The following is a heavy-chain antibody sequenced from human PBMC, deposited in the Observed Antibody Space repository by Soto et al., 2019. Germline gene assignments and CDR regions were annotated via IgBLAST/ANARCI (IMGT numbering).Heavy chain of an antibody. Sequence: QVQLVESWGGVVQPGRSLRLSCAASGFTFNNYGMHCVRQAPGKGLEWVATISNDGSDKYYADSVKGRLTISRDNSKNTVYLQMNSLRAEETAVYYCAKDQGIAASHGIDWGQGTMVTVSS. CDR2: ISNDGSDK. CDR1: GFTFNNYG. J-gene: IGHJ3*01. V-gene: IGHV3-30*18. D-gene: IGHD6-13*01. CDR3: AKDQGIAASHGID.